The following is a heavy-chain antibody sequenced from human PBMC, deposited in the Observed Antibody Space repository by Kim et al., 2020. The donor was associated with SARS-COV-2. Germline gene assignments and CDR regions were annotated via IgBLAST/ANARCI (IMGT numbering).Heavy chain of an antibody. CDR2: INHSGST. D-gene: IGHD3-3*01. Sequence: SETLSPTCAVYGGSFSGYYWSWIRQPPGKGLEWIGEINHSGSTNYNPPPQSRVTISVDTSKNQFSLKLSSVTAADTAVYYCARVASWIFGLVSDAFDIWGQGTMVTVSS. V-gene: IGHV4-34*01. CDR3: ARVASWIFGLVSDAFDI. CDR1: GGSFSGYY. J-gene: IGHJ3*02.